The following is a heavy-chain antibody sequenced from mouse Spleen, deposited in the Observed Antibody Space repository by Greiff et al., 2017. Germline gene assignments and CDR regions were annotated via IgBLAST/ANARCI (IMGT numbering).Heavy chain of an antibody. V-gene: IGHV2-9-1*01. Sequence: VQLQQSGPGLVAPSQSLSITCTVSGFSLTSYAISWVRQPPGKGLEWLGVIWTGGGTNYNSALKSRLSISKDNSKSQVFLKMNSLQTDDTARYYCARNAYYGNYEYFDYWGQGTTLTVSS. CDR2: IWTGGGT. CDR1: GFSLTSYA. J-gene: IGHJ2*01. CDR3: ARNAYYGNYEYFDY. D-gene: IGHD2-10*01.